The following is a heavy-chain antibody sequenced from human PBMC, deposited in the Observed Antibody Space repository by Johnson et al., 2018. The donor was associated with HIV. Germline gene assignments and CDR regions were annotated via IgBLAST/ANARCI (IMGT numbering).Heavy chain of an antibody. CDR3: ARALSGVVGLRWAM. V-gene: IGHV3-30*03. D-gene: IGHD3-10*01. CDR2: ISYDGSNK. J-gene: IGHJ2*01. Sequence: QVQLVESGGGLVQPGGSLRLSCAASGFTVSNNYMSWVRQAPGKGLEWVAVISYDGSNKYYADSVKGRFTISRDNSKNTLYLQMNSLRAEDTAVYYCARALSGVVGLRWAMWGPG. CDR1: GFTVSNNY.